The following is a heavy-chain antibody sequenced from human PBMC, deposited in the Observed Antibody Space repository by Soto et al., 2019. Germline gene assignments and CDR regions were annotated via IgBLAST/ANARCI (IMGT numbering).Heavy chain of an antibody. J-gene: IGHJ4*02. CDR1: GFTFSSYA. D-gene: IGHD6-13*01. CDR2: ISGSGGST. CDR3: AYSSTPFDY. V-gene: IGHV3-23*01. Sequence: EVQLLESGGGLVQPGGSLRLSCAASGFTFSSYAMSWVRQAPGKGLEWVSAISGSGGSTYYADSVKARFTISRDNSKYPLYLQMNSLRAEDTAVYYCAYSSTPFDYWRQGTLVTVSS.